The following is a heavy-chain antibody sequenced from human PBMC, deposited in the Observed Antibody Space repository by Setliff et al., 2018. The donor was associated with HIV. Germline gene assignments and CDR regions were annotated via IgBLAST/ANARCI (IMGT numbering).Heavy chain of an antibody. CDR1: GYRFNTYG. J-gene: IGHJ4*02. Sequence: ASVKVSCKASGYRFNTYGISWVRQAPGQGLEWLAWINVYSGDTNFAQRFQGRVTMTRDASTGTAYMELRNLRSDDTAVYYCATDRTQTGISMVRGRLTDPARYPLDYWGPGTLVTVSS. CDR3: ATDRTQTGISMVRGRLTDPARYPLDY. D-gene: IGHD3-10*01. CDR2: INVYSGDT. V-gene: IGHV1-18*01.